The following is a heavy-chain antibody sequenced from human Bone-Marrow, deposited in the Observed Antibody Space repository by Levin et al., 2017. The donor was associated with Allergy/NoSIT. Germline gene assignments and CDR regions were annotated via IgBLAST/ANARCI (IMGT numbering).Heavy chain of an antibody. CDR3: AREYRAGWYYFDY. V-gene: IGHV4-59*01. J-gene: IGHJ4*02. Sequence: GSLRLSCTVSGGSISSYYWSWIRQPPGKGLEWIGYIYYSGSTNYNPSLKSRVTISVDTSKNQFSLKLSSVTAADTAVYYCAREYRAGWYYFDYWGQGTLVTVSS. D-gene: IGHD6-19*01. CDR1: GGSISSYY. CDR2: IYYSGST.